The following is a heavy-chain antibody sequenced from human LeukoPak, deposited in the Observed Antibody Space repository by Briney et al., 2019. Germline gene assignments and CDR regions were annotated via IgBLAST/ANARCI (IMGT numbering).Heavy chain of an antibody. J-gene: IGHJ4*02. CDR1: GYTLTDYY. D-gene: IGHD1-26*01. Sequence: ASVKVSCKASGYTLTDYYIHWVRQAPGQGLEWMGWINPNSGATNYAQNSQGRVTMTRDTSISTAYMELTRLISDDTAIYYCARDFSWDGLDYWGQGTLVTVSS. CDR2: INPNSGAT. V-gene: IGHV1-2*02. CDR3: ARDFSWDGLDY.